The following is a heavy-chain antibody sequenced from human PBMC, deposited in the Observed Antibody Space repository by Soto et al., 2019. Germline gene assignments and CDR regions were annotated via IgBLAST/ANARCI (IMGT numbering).Heavy chain of an antibody. J-gene: IGHJ4*02. D-gene: IGHD5-18*01. Sequence: SETLSLTCAVYGGSFSGYYWSWIRQPPGKGLEWIGEINHSGSTNYNPSLKSRVTISVDTSKNQFSLKLSSVTAADTAVYYCAHSPPDFGDTAMAFFDYWGQGTLVTVSS. CDR2: INHSGST. CDR1: GGSFSGYY. V-gene: IGHV4-34*01. CDR3: AHSPPDFGDTAMAFFDY.